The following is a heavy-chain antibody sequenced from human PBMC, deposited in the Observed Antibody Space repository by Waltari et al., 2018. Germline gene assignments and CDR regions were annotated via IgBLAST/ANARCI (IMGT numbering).Heavy chain of an antibody. Sequence: EVQLVESGGGLIQPGGSRRLSGAASAVSVGSNDMTGVRQAPGKGLEWLSIVTSDDKTYYADSVKGRFTISRDNSKNTLYLEMSSLTAEDTAVYYCARDKGVEPTTRFDYWGQGTLVTVSS. J-gene: IGHJ4*02. CDR3: ARDKGVEPTTRFDY. CDR2: VTSDDKT. CDR1: AVSVGSND. V-gene: IGHV3-53*01. D-gene: IGHD1-26*01.